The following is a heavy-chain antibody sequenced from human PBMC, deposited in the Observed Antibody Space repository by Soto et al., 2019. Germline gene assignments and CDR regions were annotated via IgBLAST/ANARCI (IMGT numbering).Heavy chain of an antibody. J-gene: IGHJ4*02. CDR2: IKQDGSEK. CDR1: GFTFSSYW. V-gene: IGHV3-7*01. CDR3: ARDKYYYDSSGYDY. D-gene: IGHD3-22*01. Sequence: GESLKISCAASGFTFSSYWMSWVRQAPGKGLEWVANIKQDGSEKYYMDSVKGRFTISRDNAKNSLYLQMNSLRAEDTAVYYCARDKYYYDSSGYDYWGQGTLVTVSS.